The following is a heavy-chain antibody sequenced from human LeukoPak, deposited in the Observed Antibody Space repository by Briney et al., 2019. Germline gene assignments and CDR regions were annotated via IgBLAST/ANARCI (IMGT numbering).Heavy chain of an antibody. V-gene: IGHV3-23*01. J-gene: IGHJ4*02. CDR2: VGGSGSST. Sequence: GGSLRLSCAASGFTFSNAWMNWVRQAPGKGLEWVSVVGGSGSSTYYADSVKGRFTISRDNSKNTLSLQMNSLRVEDTAVYYCATAGCASTSCYDDYWGQGTLVSVSS. CDR1: GFTFSNAW. CDR3: ATAGCASTSCYDDY. D-gene: IGHD2-2*01.